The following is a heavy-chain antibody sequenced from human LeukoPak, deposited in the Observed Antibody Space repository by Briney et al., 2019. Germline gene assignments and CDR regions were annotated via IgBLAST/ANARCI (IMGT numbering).Heavy chain of an antibody. Sequence: GGSLRLSCAASGFTFSSYSMNWVRQAPGKGLEWVSSISSSSSYIYYADSVKGRFTISRDNAKNSLYLQMNSLRAEDTAVYYCARSTQYGSGSLNFDYWGQGTLVTISS. J-gene: IGHJ4*02. CDR3: ARSTQYGSGSLNFDY. CDR2: ISSSSSYI. CDR1: GFTFSSYS. V-gene: IGHV3-21*01. D-gene: IGHD3-10*01.